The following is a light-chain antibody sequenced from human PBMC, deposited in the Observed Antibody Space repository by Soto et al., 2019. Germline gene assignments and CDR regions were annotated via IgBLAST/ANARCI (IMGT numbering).Light chain of an antibody. CDR2: GAS. CDR1: QGVGSSY. J-gene: IGKJ3*01. V-gene: IGKV3-20*01. CDR3: QQYGSSPPFT. Sequence: EIVLTQSPGTLSLSPGERATLSCRASQGVGSSYLAWYQQKPGQAPRLLIYGASSRATGIPDRFSGSGSGTDFTLTISRLEPEDFAVYYCQQYGSSPPFTFGPGTNVYI.